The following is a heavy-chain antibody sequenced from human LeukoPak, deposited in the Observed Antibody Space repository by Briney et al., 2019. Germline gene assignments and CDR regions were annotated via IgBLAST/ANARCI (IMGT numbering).Heavy chain of an antibody. D-gene: IGHD3-10*01. V-gene: IGHV3-74*01. CDR1: GFTFSSYW. CDR2: INSDGSST. J-gene: IGHJ6*02. Sequence: GGSLRLSCAASGFTFSSYWMHWVRQAPGKGLVWVSRINSDGSSTSYADSVKGRFTISRDNAKNTLYLQMNSLRAEDTAVYYCAGVLLWFGDLYGMDVWGQGTTVTVSS. CDR3: AGVLLWFGDLYGMDV.